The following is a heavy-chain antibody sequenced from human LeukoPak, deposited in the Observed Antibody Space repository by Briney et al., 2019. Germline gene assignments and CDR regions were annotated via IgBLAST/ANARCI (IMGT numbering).Heavy chain of an antibody. D-gene: IGHD3-9*01. V-gene: IGHV1-69*05. CDR3: ARDHVGRITIWNFDP. Sequence: SVKVSCKASGGTFSSYAISWVRQAPGQGLEWMGRIIPIFGTANYAQKFQGGVTITTDKSTSTAYMELSSLRSEDTAVYYCARDHVGRITIWNFDPWGQGTLVTVSS. CDR1: GGTFSSYA. CDR2: IIPIFGTA. J-gene: IGHJ5*02.